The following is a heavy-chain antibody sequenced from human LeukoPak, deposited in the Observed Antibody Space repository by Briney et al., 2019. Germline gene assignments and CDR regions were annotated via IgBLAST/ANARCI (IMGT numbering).Heavy chain of an antibody. CDR1: GGSISSGGYY. V-gene: IGHV4-31*03. CDR2: IYYSGST. D-gene: IGHD5-12*01. CDR3: ARGGYPPMGFDP. Sequence: SETLSLTCTVSGGSISSGGYYWSWIRQHPGKGLEWIGYIYYSGSTYYNPSLKSRVTISVDTSKNQFSLKLSSVTAADTAVYYCARGGYPPMGFDPWGQGTLVTVSS. J-gene: IGHJ5*02.